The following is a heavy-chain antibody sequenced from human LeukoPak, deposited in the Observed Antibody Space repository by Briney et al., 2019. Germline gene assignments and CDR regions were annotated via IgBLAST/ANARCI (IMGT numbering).Heavy chain of an antibody. CDR1: GFTFSSYS. J-gene: IGHJ4*02. D-gene: IGHD3-10*01. Sequence: GGSLRLSCVVSGFTFSSYSMIWVRQAPGKGLQWVANMKKDGSETKYVESVKGRFTISRDNAKNSLYLQMNSLRAEGTAVYYCGRHRTGSGTYFIDYWGQGTLVSVSS. CDR3: GRHRTGSGTYFIDY. V-gene: IGHV3-7*01. CDR2: MKKDGSET.